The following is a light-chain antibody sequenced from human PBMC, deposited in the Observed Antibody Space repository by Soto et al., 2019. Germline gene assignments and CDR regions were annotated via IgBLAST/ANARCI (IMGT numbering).Light chain of an antibody. CDR3: NSYTSSSTYV. Sequence: QSALTQPASVSGSPGQSIAISCTGTSSDVGGYNYVSWYQQHPGKAPKLMLYDVSNRPSGVSSRFSGSKSGNTASLTISGLQAEDEADYYCNSYTSSSTYVFGTGTEVTVL. CDR1: SSDVGGYNY. J-gene: IGLJ1*01. CDR2: DVS. V-gene: IGLV2-14*01.